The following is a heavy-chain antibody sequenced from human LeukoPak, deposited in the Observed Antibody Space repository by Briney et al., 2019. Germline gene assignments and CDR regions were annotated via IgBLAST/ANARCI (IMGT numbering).Heavy chain of an antibody. V-gene: IGHV3-15*01. CDR1: GFTFSNAW. CDR3: TRASRDGGFREGQYYYYYYMDV. J-gene: IGHJ6*03. CDR2: IKSKTDGGTA. D-gene: IGHD3-10*01. Sequence: GGSLRLSCAASGFTFSNAWMSWVRQAPGKGLEWVGRIKSKTDGGTADYAAPVKGRFTISRDDSKNTLYLQMNSLKTEDTAVYYCTRASRDGGFREGQYYYYYYMDVWGKGTTVTISS.